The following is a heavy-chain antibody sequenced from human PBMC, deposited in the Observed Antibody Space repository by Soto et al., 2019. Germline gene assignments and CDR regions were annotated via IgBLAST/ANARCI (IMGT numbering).Heavy chain of an antibody. D-gene: IGHD3-10*01. CDR3: ARGRTLPVTGYYYYGMDV. CDR2: IIPIFGTA. Sequence: GASVKVSCKASGGTFSSYAISWVRQAPGQGLEWMGGIIPIFGTANYAQKFQGRVTITADESTSTAYMELSSLRSEDTAVYYCARGRTLPVTGYYYYGMDVWGQGTTVTVSS. CDR1: GGTFSSYA. J-gene: IGHJ6*02. V-gene: IGHV1-69*13.